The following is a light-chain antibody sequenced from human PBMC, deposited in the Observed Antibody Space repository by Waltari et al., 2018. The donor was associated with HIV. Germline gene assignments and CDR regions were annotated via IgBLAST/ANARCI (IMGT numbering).Light chain of an antibody. CDR2: NNN. V-gene: IGLV1-47*01. J-gene: IGLJ1*01. CDR3: AAWDDSLSGQGV. CDR1: TSTIGSNY. Sequence: QSVLSQPPSASGNPGQRVTISCSGSTSTIGSNYVYWFQQFPGTTPKLLIFNNNQRPSGVPERFSGSKSGTSASLAISGLRSEDEGDYYCAAWDDSLSGQGVFGTGTKVTVL.